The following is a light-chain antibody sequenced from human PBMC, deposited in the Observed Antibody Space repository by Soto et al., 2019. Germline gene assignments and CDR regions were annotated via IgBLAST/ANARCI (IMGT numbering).Light chain of an antibody. V-gene: IGLV2-14*01. CDR2: EVS. CDR1: SSDVGGYNY. CDR3: SSYTSSSTPDV. Sequence: QSALTQPASVSGSPGQSITISCTGTSSDVGGYNYVSWYQQHPDKAPKLMIYEVSNRPSGVSNRFSGSKSGNTASLTISGRQAEDEADDYCSSYTSSSTPDVFGTGTKLTVL. J-gene: IGLJ1*01.